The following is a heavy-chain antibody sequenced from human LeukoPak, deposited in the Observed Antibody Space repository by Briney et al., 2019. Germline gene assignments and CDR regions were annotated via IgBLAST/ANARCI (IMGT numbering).Heavy chain of an antibody. D-gene: IGHD2-2*01. Sequence: ASVKVSCKASGYTFTGYYMHWVRQAPGQGLEWMGWINPNSGGTNYAQKFQGRVTMTRDTSISTAYMELSRLRSDDTAVYYCARELPYCSSTSCTNWFDPWGQGTLVTVSS. CDR2: INPNSGGT. J-gene: IGHJ5*02. V-gene: IGHV1-2*02. CDR3: ARELPYCSSTSCTNWFDP. CDR1: GYTFTGYY.